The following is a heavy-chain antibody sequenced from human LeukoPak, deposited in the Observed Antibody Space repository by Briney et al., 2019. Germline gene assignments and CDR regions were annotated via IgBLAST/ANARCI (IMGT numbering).Heavy chain of an antibody. CDR2: ISYDGSNK. D-gene: IGHD6-13*01. CDR3: ARSGIAAAGLTFDY. J-gene: IGHJ4*02. CDR1: GFTFSSYG. Sequence: GGSLRLSCAASGFTFSSYGMHWVRQAPGKGLEWVAVISYDGSNKYYADSVKGRFTISRDNSKNTLYLQMNSLRAEDTAVYYCARSGIAAAGLTFDYWGQGTLVTVSS. V-gene: IGHV3-30*03.